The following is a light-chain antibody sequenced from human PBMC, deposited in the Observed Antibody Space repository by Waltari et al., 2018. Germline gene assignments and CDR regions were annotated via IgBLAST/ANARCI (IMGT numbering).Light chain of an antibody. J-gene: IGLJ3*02. V-gene: IGLV1-47*01. CDR2: TNN. CDR1: SSNIGDNH. Sequence: QSVVTQPPSASGTPGQRVTISCSGSSSNIGDNHVFWYQQGPGTAPKLLVHTNNERPSGVPARFTGSKSGTSASLAIYGLRSEDEADYYCASWDDKLNAWVIGGGTRLTVL. CDR3: ASWDDKLNAWV.